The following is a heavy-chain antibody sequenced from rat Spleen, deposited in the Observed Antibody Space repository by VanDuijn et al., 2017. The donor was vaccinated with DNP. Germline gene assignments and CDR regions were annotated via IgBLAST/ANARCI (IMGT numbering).Heavy chain of an antibody. D-gene: IGHD1-10*01. V-gene: IGHV5-29*01. CDR2: ISYDGSST. J-gene: IGHJ2*01. CDR3: ARFYNNYDYFDY. Sequence: EVQLVESDGGLVQPGRSLKLSCAASGFTFSDYYMAWVRQAPTKGLEWVATISYDGSSTYYRDSVKGRFTISRDNAKSTLYLQMDSLRSEDTATYYCARFYNNYDYFDYWGQGVMVTVSS. CDR1: GFTFSDYY.